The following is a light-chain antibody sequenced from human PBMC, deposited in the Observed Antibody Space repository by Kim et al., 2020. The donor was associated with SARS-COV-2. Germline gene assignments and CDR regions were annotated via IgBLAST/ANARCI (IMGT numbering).Light chain of an antibody. CDR2: SND. Sequence: GQRVTISCSGSTSNIGSKVVNWYQQLPGTAPKLLIYSNDYRPSGVPDRFSGSKSGTSASLAISGFQSEDEADYYCVAWDDSLNGSVFGGGTQLTVL. V-gene: IGLV1-44*01. CDR1: TSNIGSKV. J-gene: IGLJ3*02. CDR3: VAWDDSLNGSV.